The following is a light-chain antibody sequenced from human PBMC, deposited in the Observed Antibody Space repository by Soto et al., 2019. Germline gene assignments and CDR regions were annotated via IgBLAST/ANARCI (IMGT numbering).Light chain of an antibody. Sequence: QSVLTQPRSVSRSPGQSVTISCTGTSSDVGGYNYVSWYQQHPGKAPKLMIYDVNKRPSGVPDRFSGSKSGNTASLTISGLQAEDEADYYCCSYAGSYTLVFGTGTKLTVL. CDR2: DVN. V-gene: IGLV2-11*01. CDR1: SSDVGGYNY. CDR3: CSYAGSYTLV. J-gene: IGLJ1*01.